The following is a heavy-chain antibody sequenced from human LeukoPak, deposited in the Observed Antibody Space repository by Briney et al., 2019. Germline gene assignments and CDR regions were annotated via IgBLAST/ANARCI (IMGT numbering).Heavy chain of an antibody. J-gene: IGHJ6*02. CDR3: ARDLDYVWGSYRYTYYYYGMDV. D-gene: IGHD3-16*02. Sequence: ASVKVSCKASGYTFTSYGISWVRQAPGQGLEWMGWISAYNGNTNYAQKLQGRVTMTTDTSTSTAYMELRSLRSDDTAVYYCARDLDYVWGSYRYTYYYYGMDVWSQGTTVTVSS. V-gene: IGHV1-18*01. CDR2: ISAYNGNT. CDR1: GYTFTSYG.